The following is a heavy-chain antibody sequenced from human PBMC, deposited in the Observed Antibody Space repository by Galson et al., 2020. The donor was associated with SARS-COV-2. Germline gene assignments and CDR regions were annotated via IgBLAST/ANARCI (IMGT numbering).Heavy chain of an antibody. CDR3: ARDSVAAAGTSGFDY. D-gene: IGHD6-13*01. Sequence: SETLSLTCAVSGGSISSSNWWSWVRQPPGKGLEWIGEIYHSGSTNHNPSLKSRVTISVDKSKNQFSLKLSSVTAADTAVYYCARDSVAAAGTSGFDYWGQGTLVTVSS. J-gene: IGHJ4*02. V-gene: IGHV4-4*02. CDR1: GGSISSSNW. CDR2: IYHSGST.